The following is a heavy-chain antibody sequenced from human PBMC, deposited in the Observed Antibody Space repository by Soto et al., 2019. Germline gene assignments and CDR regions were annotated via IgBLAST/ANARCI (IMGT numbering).Heavy chain of an antibody. Sequence: SETLSLTCAVYGGSFSGYYWSWIRQPPGKGLEWIGEINHSGSTNYNPSLKSRVTISVDTSKNQFSLKLSSVTAADTAVYYCARGPLGRSGWYRWGPNGEFDYWGQGTLVTVSS. V-gene: IGHV4-34*01. J-gene: IGHJ4*02. CDR2: INHSGST. CDR3: ARGPLGRSGWYRWGPNGEFDY. D-gene: IGHD6-19*01. CDR1: GGSFSGYY.